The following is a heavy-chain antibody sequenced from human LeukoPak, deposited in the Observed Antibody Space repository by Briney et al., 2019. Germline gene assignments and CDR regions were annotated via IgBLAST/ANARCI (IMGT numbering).Heavy chain of an antibody. CDR1: GGSISNYY. CDR3: ARGRDPLQPLDY. D-gene: IGHD2-2*01. Sequence: SETLSLTCTVSGGSISNYYWSWIRQPPGKGLEWIGFIYYSGSTTYNPSLKSRVTISVDTSKNQFSLKLSSVTAADTAVYYCARGRDPLQPLDYWGQGTLVTVSS. J-gene: IGHJ4*02. V-gene: IGHV4-59*08. CDR2: IYYSGST.